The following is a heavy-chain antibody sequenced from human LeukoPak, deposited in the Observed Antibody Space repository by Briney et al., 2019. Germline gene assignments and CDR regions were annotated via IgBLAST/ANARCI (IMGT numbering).Heavy chain of an antibody. D-gene: IGHD5-18*01. J-gene: IGHJ3*02. CDR1: GYTLTNYW. CDR2: IDPSDSYT. Sequence: GESLKISCKGSGYTLTNYWISWVRQMPGKGLEWMGRIDPSDSYTIYNPSFQGHVTISDDKSINTAYLQWSSLEASDTAMYYCARGVDTALIYGFNIWGQGTMVTVSS. CDR3: ARGVDTALIYGFNI. V-gene: IGHV5-10-1*01.